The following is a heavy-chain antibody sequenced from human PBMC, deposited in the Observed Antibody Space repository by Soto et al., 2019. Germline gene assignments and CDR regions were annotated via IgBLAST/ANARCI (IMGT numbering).Heavy chain of an antibody. CDR2: NSAYNGNT. Sequence: ASAMVSCNTSSCTCTSYGISCLRQAPGQGIEWMGWNSAYNGNTNYAQKLQGRVTMTTDTSTSTAYMEPRSLRSDDTAVYYCARDRGLYSSSPGFDYWGQGTLVTVSS. V-gene: IGHV1-18*04. D-gene: IGHD6-13*01. CDR1: SCTCTSYG. CDR3: ARDRGLYSSSPGFDY. J-gene: IGHJ4*02.